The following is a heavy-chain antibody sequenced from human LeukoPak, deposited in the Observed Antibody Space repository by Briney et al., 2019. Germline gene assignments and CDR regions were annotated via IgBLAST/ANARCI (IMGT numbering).Heavy chain of an antibody. Sequence: GGSLRLSWVASGFTFSSYAMTWVRQAPGKGLEWVSGISGSGGSTYYADSVKGRFTISRDNSKNTLYLQMNSLRAEDTAVYYCAKVAGYSYGYVDYWGQGTLVTFSS. D-gene: IGHD5-18*01. CDR1: GFTFSSYA. CDR2: ISGSGGST. CDR3: AKVAGYSYGYVDY. J-gene: IGHJ4*02. V-gene: IGHV3-23*01.